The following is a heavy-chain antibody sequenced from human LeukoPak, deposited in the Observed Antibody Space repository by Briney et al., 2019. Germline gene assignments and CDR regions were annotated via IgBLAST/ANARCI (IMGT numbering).Heavy chain of an antibody. CDR2: IIPIFGTA. CDR3: ARDTYYYDSSGYYFD. V-gene: IGHV1-69*01. Sequence: GSSVKVSCKASGGTFSSYAISWVRQAPGQGLEWMGGIIPIFGTANYAQKFQGRVTITADESTSTAHMELSSLRSEDTAVYYCARDTYYYDSSGYYFDWGQGTLVTVSS. J-gene: IGHJ4*02. CDR1: GGTFSSYA. D-gene: IGHD3-22*01.